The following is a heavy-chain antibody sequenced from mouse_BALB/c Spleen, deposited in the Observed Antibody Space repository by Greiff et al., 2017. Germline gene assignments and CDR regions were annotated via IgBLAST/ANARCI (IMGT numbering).Heavy chain of an antibody. V-gene: IGHV5-17*02. Sequence: EVNLVESGGGLVQPGGSLKLSCAASGFTFSSFGMHWVRQTPVKGLEWVAYISSGSSTTYYADTVKGRCTISRDNPKNTLCLQMTSLRSEDTAMYYCARSGTTIITTGSMDYWGQGTSVTVSS. CDR2: ISSGSSTT. CDR1: GFTFSSFG. CDR3: ARSGTTIITTGSMDY. J-gene: IGHJ4*01. D-gene: IGHD2-4*01.